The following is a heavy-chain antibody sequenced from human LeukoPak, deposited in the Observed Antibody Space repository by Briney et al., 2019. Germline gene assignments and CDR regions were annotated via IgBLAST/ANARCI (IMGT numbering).Heavy chain of an antibody. V-gene: IGHV4-59*01. CDR2: IYYSGST. J-gene: IGHJ4*02. Sequence: SETLSLTCTVSGGSISSYYWSWIRQPPGKGLEWIGYIYYSGSTNYNPSLKSRVTISVVTSKNQFSLKLSSVTAADTAVYYCARVYGSGSYGLVFDYWGQGTLVTVSS. CDR1: GGSISSYY. D-gene: IGHD3-10*01. CDR3: ARVYGSGSYGLVFDY.